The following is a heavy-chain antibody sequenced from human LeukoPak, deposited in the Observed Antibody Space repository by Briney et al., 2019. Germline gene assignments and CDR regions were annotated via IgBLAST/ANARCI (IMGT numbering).Heavy chain of an antibody. J-gene: IGHJ6*03. CDR2: INPNSGGT. CDR1: GYTFTGYY. Sequence: ASVKVSCKASGYTFTGYYMHWVRQAPGQGLEWMGWINPNSGGTNYAQKFQGRVTMTRDTSISTAYMELSSLRSEDTAVYYCARVPGPYYYYYMDVWGPGTLVTVSS. CDR3: ARVPGPYYYYYMDV. V-gene: IGHV1-2*02. D-gene: IGHD1-1*01.